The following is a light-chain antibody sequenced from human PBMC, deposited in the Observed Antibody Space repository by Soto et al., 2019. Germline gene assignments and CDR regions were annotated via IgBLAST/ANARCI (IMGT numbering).Light chain of an antibody. CDR1: QNIRTY. CDR2: DAS. Sequence: PGERATLSCRASQNIRTYMAWYQQRPGQAPRLLIYDASKRATGIPARFTGSGSGTDFTLTISSLEPEDFAVYYCQQRSQPFSFGPGTKVDVK. CDR3: QQRSQPFS. V-gene: IGKV3-11*01. J-gene: IGKJ3*01.